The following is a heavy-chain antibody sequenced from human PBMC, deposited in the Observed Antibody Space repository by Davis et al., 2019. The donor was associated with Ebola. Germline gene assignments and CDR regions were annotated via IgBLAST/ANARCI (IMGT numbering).Heavy chain of an antibody. J-gene: IGHJ4*02. CDR1: GGSISTLY. V-gene: IGHV4-39*01. Sequence: SETLSLTCTVSGGSISTLYWSWVRQPPRKGLEWIGSIYYSGITYYNPSLKSRVTISVDTSKNQFSLKLSSVTAADTAVYYCASYDILTGYYWGRGTLVTVSS. CDR3: ASYDILTGYY. D-gene: IGHD3-9*01. CDR2: IYYSGIT.